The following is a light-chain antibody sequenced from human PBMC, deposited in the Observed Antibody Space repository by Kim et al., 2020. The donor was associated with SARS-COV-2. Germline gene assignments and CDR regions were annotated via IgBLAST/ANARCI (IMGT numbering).Light chain of an antibody. CDR1: SGHSSYA. J-gene: IGLJ3*02. Sequence: ASVKLTCTLSSGHSSYAIAWHQQQPEKGPRYLMKLNSDGSHSKGDGIPDRFSGSSSGAERYLTISSRQSEDDADYYCQTWGTGIRVFGGGTKVTVL. CDR3: QTWGTGIRV. V-gene: IGLV4-69*01. CDR2: LNSDGSH.